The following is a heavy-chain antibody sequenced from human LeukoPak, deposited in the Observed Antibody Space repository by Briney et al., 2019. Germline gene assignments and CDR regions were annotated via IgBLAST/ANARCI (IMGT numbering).Heavy chain of an antibody. D-gene: IGHD3-16*02. J-gene: IGHJ3*02. CDR3: ARDEFGGVIVDAFDI. CDR2: INPSGGST. CDR1: GYTFTSYY. Sequence: ASVKVSCKASGYTFTSYYMHWVRQAPGQGLEWMGIINPSGGSTSYAQKFQGRVTMTRDTSTSTVYMELSSLRSEDTAVYYCARDEFGGVIVDAFDIWGQGTMATVSS. V-gene: IGHV1-46*01.